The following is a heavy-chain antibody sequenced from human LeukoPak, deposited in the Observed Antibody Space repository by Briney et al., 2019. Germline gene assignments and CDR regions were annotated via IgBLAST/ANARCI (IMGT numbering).Heavy chain of an antibody. CDR3: ARDTGYCSGGSCYFNWFDP. J-gene: IGHJ5*02. CDR1: GFTFSSYS. D-gene: IGHD2-15*01. Sequence: PGGSLRLSCAASGFTFSSYSMNWVRQAPGKGLEWVSSISSSSSYIYYADSVEGRFTISRDNAKNSLYLQMNSLRAEDTAVYYCARDTGYCSGGSCYFNWFDPWGQGTLVTVSS. V-gene: IGHV3-21*01. CDR2: ISSSSSYI.